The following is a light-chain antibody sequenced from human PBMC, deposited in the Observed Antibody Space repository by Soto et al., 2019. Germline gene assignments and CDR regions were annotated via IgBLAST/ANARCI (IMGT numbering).Light chain of an antibody. CDR1: QSISSW. CDR3: QQYNSYSPSMYP. Sequence: DIQMTQSPSTLSASVGDRVTITCRASQSISSWLAWYQQKPGKAPKLLIYDASSLESGVPSRFSGSGSETEFTLTISSLQPDDFATYYCQQYNSYSPSMYPFGQVTKLEIK. CDR2: DAS. V-gene: IGKV1-5*01. J-gene: IGKJ2*01.